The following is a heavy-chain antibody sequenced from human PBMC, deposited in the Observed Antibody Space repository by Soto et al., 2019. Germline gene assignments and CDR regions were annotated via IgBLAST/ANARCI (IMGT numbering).Heavy chain of an antibody. CDR1: GYTFTGYY. CDR2: INPNSGGT. D-gene: IGHD3-10*01. CDR3: AGDLYGSGSYLGYYYGMDV. Sequence: ASVKVSCKASGYTFTGYYMHWVRQAPGQGLEWMGWINPNSGGTNYAQKFQGRVTMTRDTSISTAYMELSRLRSDDTAVYYCAGDLYGSGSYLGYYYGMDVWGQGTTVTVSS. J-gene: IGHJ6*02. V-gene: IGHV1-2*02.